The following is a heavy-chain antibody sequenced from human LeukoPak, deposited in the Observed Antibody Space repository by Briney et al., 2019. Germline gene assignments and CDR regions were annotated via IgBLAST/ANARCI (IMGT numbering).Heavy chain of an antibody. CDR1: GFTFSSYN. V-gene: IGHV3-21*01. CDR3: AREGVGYYLDQ. D-gene: IGHD2-15*01. CDR2: ISSSSTHI. Sequence: GGSLRLSCAASGFTFSSYNMNWVRQAPGKGLEWVSSISSSSTHIYYADSVKGRFTISRDNAKNSLYLQMDSLRAEDTAVYYCAREGVGYYLDQWGQGTLVTVSS. J-gene: IGHJ4*02.